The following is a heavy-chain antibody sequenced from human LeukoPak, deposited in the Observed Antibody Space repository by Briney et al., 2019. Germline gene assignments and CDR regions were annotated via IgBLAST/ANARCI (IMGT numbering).Heavy chain of an antibody. CDR1: GGSFSGYY. CDR3: AGYCSSTSCYGSYYYGMDV. J-gene: IGHJ6*02. Sequence: SETLSLTCAVYGGSFSGYYWSWIRQPPGKGLEWIGEINHSGSTNCNPSLKSRVTISVDTSKNQFSLKLSSVTAADTAVYYCAGYCSSTSCYGSYYYGMDVWGQGTTVTVSS. V-gene: IGHV4-34*01. CDR2: INHSGST. D-gene: IGHD2-2*01.